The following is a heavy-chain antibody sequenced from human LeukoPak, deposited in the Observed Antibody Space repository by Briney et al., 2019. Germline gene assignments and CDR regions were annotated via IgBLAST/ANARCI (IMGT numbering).Heavy chain of an antibody. D-gene: IGHD3-3*01. J-gene: IGHJ3*02. Sequence: GGSLRLSCAASGFTFSSYAMSWVRQVPGKGLEWVSAISGSGGSTYYADSVKGRFTISRDNSKNTLYLQMNSLRAEDTAVYYCATSPGFGVVSTFDIWGQGTMVTVSS. V-gene: IGHV3-23*01. CDR2: ISGSGGST. CDR3: ATSPGFGVVSTFDI. CDR1: GFTFSSYA.